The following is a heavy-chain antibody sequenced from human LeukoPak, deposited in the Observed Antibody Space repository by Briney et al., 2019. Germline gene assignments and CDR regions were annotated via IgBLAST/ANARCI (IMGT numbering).Heavy chain of an antibody. CDR1: GYTFTSYY. Sequence: ASVKVSCKASGYTFTSYYMHWVRQAPGQGLEWMGIINPSGGSTSYAQKFQGRVTMTRDMSTSTVYMELSSLRAEDTAVYYCAKERVPAAIYCGGDCYSDYWGQGTLVTVSS. CDR2: INPSGGST. V-gene: IGHV1-46*01. D-gene: IGHD2-21*02. CDR3: AKERVPAAIYCGGDCYSDY. J-gene: IGHJ4*02.